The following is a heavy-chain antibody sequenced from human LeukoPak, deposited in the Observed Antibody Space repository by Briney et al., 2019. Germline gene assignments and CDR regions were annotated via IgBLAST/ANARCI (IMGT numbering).Heavy chain of an antibody. D-gene: IGHD5-18*01. CDR3: ASGYSYGYLLV. V-gene: IGHV7-4-1*02. J-gene: IGHJ4*02. CDR2: INTNTGNP. Sequence: ASVKVSCKASGYTFTSYAMNWVRQAPGQGLEWMGWINTNTGNPTYAQGFTGRFVFSLDTSVGTAYLQISSLKSEDTAVYYCASGYSYGYLLVWGQGTLVTVSS. CDR1: GYTFTSYA.